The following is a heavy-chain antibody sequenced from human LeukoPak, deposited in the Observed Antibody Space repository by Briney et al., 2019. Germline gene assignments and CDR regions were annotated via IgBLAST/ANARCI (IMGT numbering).Heavy chain of an antibody. V-gene: IGHV3-7*01. CDR1: GFTFSSYW. D-gene: IGHD2-15*01. Sequence: PGGSLRLSCAASGFTFSSYWMSWVRQAPGKGLEWVANIKQDGSEKYYVDSVKGRFTISRDNAKNSLYLQMNSLRAEDTAVYYCARLGYCSGGSCIYYYGIDVWGKGPRSPSPQ. J-gene: IGHJ6*01. CDR2: IKQDGSEK. CDR3: ARLGYCSGGSCIYYYGIDV.